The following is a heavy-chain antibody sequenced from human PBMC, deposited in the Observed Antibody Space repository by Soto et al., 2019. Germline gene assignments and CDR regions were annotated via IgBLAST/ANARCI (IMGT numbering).Heavy chain of an antibody. V-gene: IGHV4-34*01. Sequence: QVQLQQWGAGLLKPSETLSLTCAVYGGSFSGYYWSWIRQPPGKGREWIGEINHSGSTNYNPSLKRRVTISVDTSQNQFSLKLSSVTAADTAVYYCAAVPQYQLLLHFQHWGQGTLVTVSS. J-gene: IGHJ1*01. CDR2: INHSGST. CDR3: AAVPQYQLLLHFQH. D-gene: IGHD2-2*01. CDR1: GGSFSGYY.